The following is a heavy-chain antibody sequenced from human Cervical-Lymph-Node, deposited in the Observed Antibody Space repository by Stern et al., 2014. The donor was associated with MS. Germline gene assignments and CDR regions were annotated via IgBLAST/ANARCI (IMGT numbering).Heavy chain of an antibody. Sequence: VQLEESGPGLVKPSETLSLTCSVSGGSLTGYYCSWIRQSQGKGLEWIGYIYHSGTTQSHPSLKRRLTMSVDTSNNQFSLKLNSVTTEDTAVYYCARNRYPTTWFDSWGQGTLVIVSS. V-gene: IGHV4-4*09. D-gene: IGHD1-1*01. J-gene: IGHJ5*01. CDR3: ARNRYPTTWFDS. CDR1: GGSLTGYY. CDR2: IYHSGTT.